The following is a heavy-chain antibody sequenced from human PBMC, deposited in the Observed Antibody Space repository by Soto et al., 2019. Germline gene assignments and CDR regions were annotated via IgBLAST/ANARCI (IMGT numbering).Heavy chain of an antibody. D-gene: IGHD6-13*01. CDR1: GFTFSSNG. CDR3: ARDGSNKPGFYYGMDV. J-gene: IGHJ6*02. V-gene: IGHV3-33*01. Sequence: GGSLRLSCTASGFTFSSNGMHWVRQAPGKGLEWVAVIWSDGSNKYYADSVKGRFTIFRDNSKSTLYLQMNGLRAEDTAVYYCARDGSNKPGFYYGMDVWGQATTVTVSS. CDR2: IWSDGSNK.